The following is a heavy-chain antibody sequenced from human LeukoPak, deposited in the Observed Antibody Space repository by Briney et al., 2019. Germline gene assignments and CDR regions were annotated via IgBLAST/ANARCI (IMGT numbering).Heavy chain of an antibody. CDR3: ARVGSGGAWFDF. CDR2: VYATGTT. V-gene: IGHV4-59*01. J-gene: IGHJ4*02. Sequence: SETLSLTCTVSGGSLSSYYWSWIRQPPGKGLEWIGYVYATGTTNYNPSLKTRATISIDTSKNQLSLTLTSETAADTAVYYCARVGSGGAWFDFWGQGTLVSVSS. D-gene: IGHD6-19*01. CDR1: GGSLSSYY.